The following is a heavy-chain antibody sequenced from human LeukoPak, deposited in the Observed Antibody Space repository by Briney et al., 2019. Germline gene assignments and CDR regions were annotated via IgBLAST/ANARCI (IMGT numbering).Heavy chain of an antibody. CDR3: ARAGRLTYCSGGSCYDFDY. CDR1: GGTFSSYA. Sequence: ASVKVSCKASGGTFSSYAISWVRQAPGQGLECMGGIIPIFGTANYAQKFQGRVTITADESTSTAYMELSSLRSEDTAVYYCARAGRLTYCSGGSCYDFDYWGQGTLVTVSS. D-gene: IGHD2-15*01. CDR2: IIPIFGTA. J-gene: IGHJ4*02. V-gene: IGHV1-69*13.